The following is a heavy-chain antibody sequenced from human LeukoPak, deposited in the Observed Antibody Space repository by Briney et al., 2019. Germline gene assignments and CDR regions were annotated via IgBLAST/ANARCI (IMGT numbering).Heavy chain of an antibody. J-gene: IGHJ4*02. Sequence: GGSLRLSCAASGFTFSSYAMSWVRQAPGKGPEWVSAISGSGGTTSYADAVKGRFTISRDNSKSTLSLQMNSLRAEDTAVYYCANGGGDCRPRDNWGQGTLVNVSS. CDR2: ISGSGGTT. V-gene: IGHV3-23*01. D-gene: IGHD2-21*02. CDR1: GFTFSSYA. CDR3: ANGGGDCRPRDN.